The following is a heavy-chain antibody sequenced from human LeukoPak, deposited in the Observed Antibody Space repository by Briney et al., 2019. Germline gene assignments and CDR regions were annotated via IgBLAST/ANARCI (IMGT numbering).Heavy chain of an antibody. D-gene: IGHD4-17*01. CDR2: ISVVGGST. Sequence: VGSLRLSRAASGFTFTSVTMSCVREASGRGVESVSLISVVGGSTYYADSVKGRFTISRDNSKNTLYLQMNSLRAEDTAVYFCAKGHADYGTGFDLWGQGALVTVSS. V-gene: IGHV3-23*01. CDR1: GFTFTSVT. J-gene: IGHJ4*02. CDR3: AKGHADYGTGFDL.